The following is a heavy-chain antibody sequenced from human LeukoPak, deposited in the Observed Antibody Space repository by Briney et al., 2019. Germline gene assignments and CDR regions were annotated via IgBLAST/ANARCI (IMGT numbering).Heavy chain of an antibody. D-gene: IGHD3-22*01. J-gene: IGHJ4*02. CDR3: ARDYKSYYYDSSGYYYHLVDCGY. CDR1: GYTFTSYD. CDR2: MNPNSGNT. Sequence: GASVKVSCKASGYTFTSYDIHWVRQATGQGLEWMGWMNPNSGNTGYAQKFQGRVTMTTDTSTSTAYMELRRLRSDDTAVYYCARDYKSYYYDSSGYYYHLVDCGYWGQGTLVTVSS. V-gene: IGHV1-8*01.